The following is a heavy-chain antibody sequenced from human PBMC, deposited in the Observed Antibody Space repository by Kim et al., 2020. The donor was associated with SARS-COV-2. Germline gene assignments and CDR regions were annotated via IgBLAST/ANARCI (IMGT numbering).Heavy chain of an antibody. CDR3: AKDGQIKYNWNDAYFDY. D-gene: IGHD1-20*01. Sequence: VKGRFTSSRDNSKNTLYLQMNSLRAEDTAVYYCAKDGQIKYNWNDAYFDYWGQGTLVTVSS. V-gene: IGHV3-30*02. J-gene: IGHJ4*02.